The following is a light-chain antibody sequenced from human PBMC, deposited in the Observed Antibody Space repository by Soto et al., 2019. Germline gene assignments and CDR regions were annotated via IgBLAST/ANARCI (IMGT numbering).Light chain of an antibody. CDR3: SSYTSSSTGV. V-gene: IGLV2-14*01. CDR1: SCDVGGYNY. J-gene: IGLJ3*02. CDR2: DVS. Sequence: QSVLTQPASVSGSPGQSITISCTGTSCDVGGYNYVSWYQQHPGKAPKLMIYDVSNRPSGVSNRFSGSKSGNTASLTISGLQAEDEADYYCSSYTSSSTGVFGGGTKLPS.